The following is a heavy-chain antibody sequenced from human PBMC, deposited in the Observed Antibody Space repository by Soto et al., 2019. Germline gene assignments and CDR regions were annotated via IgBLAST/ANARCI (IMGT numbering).Heavy chain of an antibody. CDR1: GGSFKSGSYS. V-gene: IGHV4-61*01. CDR3: ARDSAYFDS. CDR2: VYHTGRT. J-gene: IGHJ4*02. Sequence: ASETLSLTCTVSGGSFKSGSYSWSWIRQPPGKGLECIGYVYHTGRTSYNPSLKSRVSISMDTYKNQFSLNLDSVTAADTAVYFCARDSAYFDSWGQGTLVTVSS.